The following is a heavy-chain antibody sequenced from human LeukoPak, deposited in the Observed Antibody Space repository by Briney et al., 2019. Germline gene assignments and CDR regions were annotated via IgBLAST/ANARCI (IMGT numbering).Heavy chain of an antibody. CDR1: GGTFSSYT. D-gene: IGHD2-2*01. CDR2: IIPILGIA. CDR3: ARVGRYCSSTSCYVDY. Sequence: SVKVSCKASGGTFSSYTISWVRQAPGQGLEWMGRIIPILGIANYAQKFQGRVTITADKSTSTAYMELSSLRSEDTAVYYCARVGRYCSSTSCYVDYWGQGTLVTASS. J-gene: IGHJ4*02. V-gene: IGHV1-69*02.